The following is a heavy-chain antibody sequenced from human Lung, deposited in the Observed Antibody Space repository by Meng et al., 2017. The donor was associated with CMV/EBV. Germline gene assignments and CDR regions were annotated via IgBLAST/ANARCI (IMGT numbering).Heavy chain of an antibody. CDR2: ISRSSSYI. CDR1: GFTFSSTS. CDR3: ASLRYSSGWLYYYYGMDV. V-gene: IGHV3-21*01. Sequence: GGSLRLXCAASGFTFSSTSFHWVRQAPGKGLEWVSYISRSSSYIYYADSVKGRFTISRDNAKNSLYLQMNSLRAEDTAVYYCASLRYSSGWLYYYYGMDVWXQGTXVTVSS. J-gene: IGHJ6*02. D-gene: IGHD6-19*01.